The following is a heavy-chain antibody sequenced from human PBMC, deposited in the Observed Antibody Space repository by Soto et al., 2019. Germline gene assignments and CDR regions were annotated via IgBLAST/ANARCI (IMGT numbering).Heavy chain of an antibody. J-gene: IGHJ6*02. CDR1: AFPFSSYA. CDR3: AKVGLSYYYGMDV. Sequence: GGSLGLSCAASAFPFSSYAMSWVRHAPGKGLEWVSAISGSGGSTYYADSVKGRFTISRDNSKNTLYLQMNSLRAEDTAVYYCAKVGLSYYYGMDVWGQGTTVTVS. V-gene: IGHV3-23*01. CDR2: ISGSGGST.